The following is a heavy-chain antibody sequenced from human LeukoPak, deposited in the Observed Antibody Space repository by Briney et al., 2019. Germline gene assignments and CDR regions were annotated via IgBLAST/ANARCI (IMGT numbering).Heavy chain of an antibody. CDR3: ARVKLAAFDY. Sequence: PGGSLRLSCTASGFTFSSYWMTWVRQTPGKGLEWVANIKQDGSEKYYVDSVKGRFTISRDNAKNSVYPQMNSLRAEDMAVYYCARVKLAAFDYWGQGTLVTVSS. CDR2: IKQDGSEK. J-gene: IGHJ4*02. CDR1: GFTFSSYW. V-gene: IGHV3-7*01.